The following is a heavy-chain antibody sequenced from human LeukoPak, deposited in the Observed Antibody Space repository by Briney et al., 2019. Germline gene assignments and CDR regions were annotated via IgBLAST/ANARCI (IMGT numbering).Heavy chain of an antibody. D-gene: IGHD2-15*01. CDR2: ISCSGGNT. J-gene: IGHJ4*02. CDR1: GFTFSSYA. CDR3: AKDPRGDCSGGSCYYLDY. V-gene: IGHV3-23*01. Sequence: GGSLRLSCAASGFTFSSYAMSWVRQAPGKGLEWVSAISCSGGNTYYADSVKGRFTISRDNSKNTLYLQMNSLSAEDTAVYYCAKDPRGDCSGGSCYYLDYWGEGTMVTDPS.